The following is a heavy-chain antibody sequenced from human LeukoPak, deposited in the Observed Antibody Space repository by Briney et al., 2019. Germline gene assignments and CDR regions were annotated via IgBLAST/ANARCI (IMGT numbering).Heavy chain of an antibody. V-gene: IGHV2-5*02. D-gene: IGHD3-22*01. Sequence: SGPTLVNPTQTLTLTCTFSGFSLSTSGVGVGWLRQPPGKALEWLALIYWDDDKRYSPSLKSRLTITKDTSKNQVVLTMTNMDPVDTATYYCAHLSYSYDSSGYYRTYYFDYWGQGTLVTVSS. CDR2: IYWDDDK. CDR3: AHLSYSYDSSGYYRTYYFDY. J-gene: IGHJ4*02. CDR1: GFSLSTSGVG.